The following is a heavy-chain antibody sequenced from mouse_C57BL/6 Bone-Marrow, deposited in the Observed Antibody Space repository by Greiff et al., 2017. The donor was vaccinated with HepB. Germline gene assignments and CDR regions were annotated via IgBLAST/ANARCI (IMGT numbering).Heavy chain of an antibody. CDR1: GFSFNTYA. Sequence: EVKLVESGGGLVQPKGSLKLSCAASGFSFNTYAMNWVRQAPGKGLEWVARIRSKSNNYATYYADSVKDRFTISRYDSESMLYLQMNNLKTEDAAMYYCVRSFYGNRYNYAMDYWGQGTSVTVSS. D-gene: IGHD2-10*01. V-gene: IGHV10-1*01. J-gene: IGHJ4*01. CDR3: VRSFYGNRYNYAMDY. CDR2: IRSKSNNYAT.